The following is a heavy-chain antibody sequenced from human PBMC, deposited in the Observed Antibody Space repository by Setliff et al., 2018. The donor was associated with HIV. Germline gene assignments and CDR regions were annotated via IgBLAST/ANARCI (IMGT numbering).Heavy chain of an antibody. CDR1: GGSFSGYY. Sequence: PSETLSLTCAVFGGSFSGYYWSWIRQPPGKGLEWIGEINHSGSTDYNPSLKSRVTTSVDTSNNQFSLILSPVTAADTAVYYCARQTGLRGYYGSNSLYYFDYWGKGMLVTVSS. V-gene: IGHV4-34*01. CDR3: ARQTGLRGYYGSNSLYYFDY. J-gene: IGHJ4*02. CDR2: INHSGST. D-gene: IGHD3-10*01.